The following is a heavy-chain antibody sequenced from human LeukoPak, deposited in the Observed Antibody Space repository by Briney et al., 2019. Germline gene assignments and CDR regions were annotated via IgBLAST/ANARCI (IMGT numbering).Heavy chain of an antibody. Sequence: SETLSLTCTVSGGSISSSSYYWGWIRQPPRKGLEWIGSIYYSGSTYYNPSLKSRVTISVDTSKNQFSLKLSSVTAADTAVYYCARDVYTAIFNWGQGTLVTVSS. J-gene: IGHJ4*02. CDR1: GGSISSSSYY. V-gene: IGHV4-39*07. CDR2: IYYSGST. D-gene: IGHD5-18*01. CDR3: ARDVYTAIFN.